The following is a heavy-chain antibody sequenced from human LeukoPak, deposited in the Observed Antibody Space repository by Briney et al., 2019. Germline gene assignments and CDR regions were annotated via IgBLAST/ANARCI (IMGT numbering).Heavy chain of an antibody. J-gene: IGHJ4*02. D-gene: IGHD1-26*01. CDR2: INHSGST. V-gene: IGHV4-34*01. CDR3: AGHNRGLTPVGYFDY. CDR1: GGSFSGYY. Sequence: SETLSLTCAVYGGSFSGYYWSRIRQPPGKGLEWIGEINHSGSTNYNPSLKSRVTISVDTSKNQFSLTLSPVTAADTALYYWAGHNRGLTPVGYFDYWGQGTLVTASS.